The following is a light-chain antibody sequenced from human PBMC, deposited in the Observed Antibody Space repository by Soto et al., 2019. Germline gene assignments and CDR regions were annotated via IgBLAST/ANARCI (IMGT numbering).Light chain of an antibody. CDR1: TGAVTSGYY. V-gene: IGLV7-43*01. J-gene: IGLJ2*01. CDR3: LLYYGGQLGV. Sequence: QAVVTQEPSLTVSPGGTVTLTCASSTGAVTSGYYPNWFQQKPGQAPRALIYSTSNKYSWTPARFSGSLIGDKAALTLSGVPPEDEADYYCLLYYGGQLGVFGGGTQLTVL. CDR2: STS.